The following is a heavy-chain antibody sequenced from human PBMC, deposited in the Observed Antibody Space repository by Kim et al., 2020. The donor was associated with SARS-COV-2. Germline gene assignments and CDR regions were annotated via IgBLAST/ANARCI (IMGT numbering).Heavy chain of an antibody. V-gene: IGHV3-23*05. CDR1: ELAFGTYA. Sequence: GGSLRLSCTASELAFGTYAMSWVRQAPGKGLEWVSSILYNSKTTYYADSVKGRFTISRDNSKNTLYLQMDSLRAEDTAVYYCVTAAQIMAPDRNYWGQGT. CDR2: ILYNSKTT. J-gene: IGHJ4*02. D-gene: IGHD2-8*01. CDR3: VTAAQIMAPDRNY.